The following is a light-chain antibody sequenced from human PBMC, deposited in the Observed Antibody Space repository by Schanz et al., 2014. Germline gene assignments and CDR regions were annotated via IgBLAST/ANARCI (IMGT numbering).Light chain of an antibody. CDR1: QSVSSSY. V-gene: IGKV3-20*01. J-gene: IGKJ1*01. Sequence: EIVLTQSPGTLSLSPGERATLSCRASQSVSSSYLAWYQQKPGQAPRLLIYGASSRATGIPDRFSGSGSGTDFTLTISRLEPEDLAVYFCQQYDTWPRTFGQGTKVEI. CDR2: GAS. CDR3: QQYDTWPRT.